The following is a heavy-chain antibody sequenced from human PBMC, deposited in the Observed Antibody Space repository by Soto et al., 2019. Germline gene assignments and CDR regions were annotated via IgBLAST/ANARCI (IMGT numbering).Heavy chain of an antibody. CDR2: IWYDGSNK. V-gene: IGHV3-33*01. CDR3: ARVHSSGGSYNWFAP. D-gene: IGHD6-19*01. CDR1: GFTFSSYG. Sequence: GGSLRLSCAASGFTFSSYGMHWVRQAPGKGLEWVAVIWYDGSNKYYADSVKGRFTISRDNSKNTLYLQMNSLRAEDTAVYYCARVHSSGGSYNWFAPWGQGTLVPVSS. J-gene: IGHJ5*02.